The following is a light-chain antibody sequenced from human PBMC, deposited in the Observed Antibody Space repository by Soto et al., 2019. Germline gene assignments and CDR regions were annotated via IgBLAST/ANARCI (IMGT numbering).Light chain of an antibody. Sequence: EIVMTQSPATLYVSPGEKVTLSCRASQSVSSNLAWYQQIPGQAPRLLIYGASTRATGIPARFSGSGSGTEFTLTISSLQSEDFAVYYCQQYNNWPRTFGQGTKVEIK. CDR1: QSVSSN. V-gene: IGKV3-15*01. CDR3: QQYNNWPRT. J-gene: IGKJ1*01. CDR2: GAS.